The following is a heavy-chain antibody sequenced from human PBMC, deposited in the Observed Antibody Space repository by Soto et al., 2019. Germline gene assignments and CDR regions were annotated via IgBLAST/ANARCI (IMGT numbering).Heavy chain of an antibody. Sequence: ASVKVSCKASGYIFINYYIHWVRQAPGQGLEWIGIINPNGGSTNYAQKFRGRVTMARDTSTSTVYMDLSSLRSDDTAVYYCARGKNFGVVIPDDAFDIWGQGTMVTVSS. J-gene: IGHJ3*02. CDR1: GYIFINYY. CDR2: INPNGGST. D-gene: IGHD3-3*01. V-gene: IGHV1-46*01. CDR3: ARGKNFGVVIPDDAFDI.